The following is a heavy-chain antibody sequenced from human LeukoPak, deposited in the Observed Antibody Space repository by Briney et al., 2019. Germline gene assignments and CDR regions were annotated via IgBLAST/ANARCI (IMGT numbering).Heavy chain of an antibody. V-gene: IGHV3-74*01. CDR2: VTTDDTST. D-gene: IGHD4-11*01. J-gene: IGHJ4*02. CDR3: TRGDHYSFDY. CDR1: GFSFTAYW. Sequence: RGSLRLSCAASGFSFTAYWIHWVRQAPGKGLYWVSRVTTDDTSTTYADSVKGRFTISRDNAKRTLFLQMNSLRAEDTAVYYCTRGDHYSFDYWGQGTLVTVSS.